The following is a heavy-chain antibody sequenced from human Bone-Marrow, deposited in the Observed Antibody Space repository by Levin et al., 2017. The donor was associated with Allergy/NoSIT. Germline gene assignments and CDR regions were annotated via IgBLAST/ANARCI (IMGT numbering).Heavy chain of an antibody. V-gene: IGHV4-34*01. J-gene: IGHJ4*02. D-gene: IGHD4-11*01. CDR3: ARGALSDYTGNFDY. CDR2: INHSGST. CDR1: GGSFSGYY. Sequence: PSETLSLTCAVYGGSFSGYYWSWIRQPPGKGLEWIGEINHSGSTNYNPSLKSRVTISVDTSKNQFSLKLSSVTAADTAVYYCARGALSDYTGNFDYWGQGTLVTVSS.